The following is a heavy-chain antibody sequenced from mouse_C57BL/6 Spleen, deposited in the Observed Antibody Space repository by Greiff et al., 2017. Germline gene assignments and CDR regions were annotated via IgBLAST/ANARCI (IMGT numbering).Heavy chain of an antibody. Sequence: VHLVESGPGLVQPSQSLSITCTVSGFSLTSYGVHWVRQSPGKGLEWLGVIWSGGSTDYNAAFISRLSISKDNSKSQVFFKMNSLQADDTAIYYCARNGANDGYYTWFAYWGQGTLVTVSA. J-gene: IGHJ3*01. V-gene: IGHV2-2*01. D-gene: IGHD2-3*01. CDR1: GFSLTSYG. CDR2: IWSGGST. CDR3: ARNGANDGYYTWFAY.